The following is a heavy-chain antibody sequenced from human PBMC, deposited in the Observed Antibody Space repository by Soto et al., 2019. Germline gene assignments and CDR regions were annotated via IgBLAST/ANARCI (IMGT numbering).Heavy chain of an antibody. V-gene: IGHV3-73*01. CDR1: GVTFSGSA. Sequence: PGGSLRLSCEASGVTFSGSAMHWVRQASGKGLEWVGRIRSKANSYATAYAASVKGRFSISRDESKNTAYLQMNSLKTEDTAVYYCTSQSPDDMLRKWGQGTQVTVSS. D-gene: IGHD2-8*01. CDR3: TSQSPDDMLRK. J-gene: IGHJ1*01. CDR2: IRSKANSYAT.